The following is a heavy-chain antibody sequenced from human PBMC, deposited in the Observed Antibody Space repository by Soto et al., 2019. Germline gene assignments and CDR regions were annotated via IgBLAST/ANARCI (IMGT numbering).Heavy chain of an antibody. CDR1: GGSISSGGYY. Sequence: SETLSLTCTVSGGSISSGGYYWSWIRQHPGKGLEWIGYIYYSGSTYYNPSLKSRVTISVDTSKNQFSLKLSSVTAADTAVYYCARGNRNWFDPWGQGTLVTVSS. J-gene: IGHJ5*02. CDR2: IYYSGST. V-gene: IGHV4-31*03. CDR3: ARGNRNWFDP.